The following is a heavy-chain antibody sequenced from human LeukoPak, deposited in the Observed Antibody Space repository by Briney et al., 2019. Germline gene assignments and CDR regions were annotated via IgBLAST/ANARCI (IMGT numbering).Heavy chain of an antibody. CDR3: AICSPYSGGEGFDY. D-gene: IGHD1-26*01. V-gene: IGHV1-2*04. Sequence: ASVKVSCKASGGTFSSYAISWVRQAPGQGLEWMGWINPNSGGTNYAQKFQGWVTMTRDTSISTAYMELSRLRSDDTAVYYCAICSPYSGGEGFDYWGQGTLVTVSS. J-gene: IGHJ4*02. CDR2: INPNSGGT. CDR1: GGTFSSYA.